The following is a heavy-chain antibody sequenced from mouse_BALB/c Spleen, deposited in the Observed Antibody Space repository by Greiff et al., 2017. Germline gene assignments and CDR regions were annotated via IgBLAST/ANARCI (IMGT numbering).Heavy chain of an antibody. CDR1: GFTFRSYA. Sequence: EVHLVESGGGLVKPGGSLKLSCAASGFTFRSYAMSWVRQSPEKRLVWVAEISSGGSYTYYPDTVTGRFTIARDNAKNTLYLEMSSLGSEDTAMYYCARGRPFDYWGQGTTLTVSS. J-gene: IGHJ2*01. CDR2: ISSGGSYT. CDR3: ARGRPFDY. V-gene: IGHV5-9-4*01.